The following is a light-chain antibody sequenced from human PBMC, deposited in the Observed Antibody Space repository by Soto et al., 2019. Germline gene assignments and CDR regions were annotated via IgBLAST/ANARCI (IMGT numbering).Light chain of an antibody. Sequence: QPASVSGSPGQSITISRTGTSSDVGGYNYVSWYQQQSGKAPKLMIHEVSNRPSGVSNRFSGSKSGNTASLTISGLQAEDEADYYCSSYTSSRAYVFGIGTKVTVL. J-gene: IGLJ1*01. CDR2: EVS. CDR1: SSDVGGYNY. V-gene: IGLV2-14*01. CDR3: SSYTSSRAYV.